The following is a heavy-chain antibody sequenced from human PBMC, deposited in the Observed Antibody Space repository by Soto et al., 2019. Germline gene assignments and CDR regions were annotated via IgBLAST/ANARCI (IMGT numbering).Heavy chain of an antibody. CDR1: GFTFSSYG. J-gene: IGHJ4*02. Sequence: EVQLLESGGGLEQPGGSLRLSCAASGFTFSSYGMGWVRQAPGKGLDRLSAISGSGGSTYYADFVKGRFTISRDNSKNTLYLQMNSLRAEDTAVYYCAKDHYYDSSGYYTEYFDYWGQGTLVTVSS. CDR2: ISGSGGST. CDR3: AKDHYYDSSGYYTEYFDY. D-gene: IGHD3-22*01. V-gene: IGHV3-23*01.